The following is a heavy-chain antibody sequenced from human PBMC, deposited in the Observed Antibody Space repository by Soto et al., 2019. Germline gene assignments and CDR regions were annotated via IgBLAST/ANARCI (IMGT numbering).Heavy chain of an antibody. Sequence: QVQLQESGPGLVKPSETLSRTCTVSGGSIRSYYWSWIRQPPGKGLEWIGYIYYSGSNNYNPSLQSRVTISVDTSKNQLSLKLSSVTAADTAVYYCAREGGYNWNDAFFGYFDYWGQGTMVTVSS. D-gene: IGHD1-20*01. V-gene: IGHV4-59*01. CDR1: GGSIRSYY. CDR3: AREGGYNWNDAFFGYFDY. CDR2: IYYSGSN. J-gene: IGHJ4*02.